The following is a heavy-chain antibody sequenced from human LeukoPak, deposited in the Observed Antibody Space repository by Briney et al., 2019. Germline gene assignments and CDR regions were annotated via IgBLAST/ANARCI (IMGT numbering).Heavy chain of an antibody. CDR1: GGFISSYY. Sequence: SETLSLTCTVSGGFISSYYWNWIRQPAGKGLEWIGRIHTSGSTNYNPSLKSRVTMSVDTSKNKFSLKLSSVTAADTAVYYCARVICSGGSCRFDYWGQGTLVTVSS. D-gene: IGHD2-15*01. CDR2: IHTSGST. J-gene: IGHJ4*02. CDR3: ARVICSGGSCRFDY. V-gene: IGHV4-4*07.